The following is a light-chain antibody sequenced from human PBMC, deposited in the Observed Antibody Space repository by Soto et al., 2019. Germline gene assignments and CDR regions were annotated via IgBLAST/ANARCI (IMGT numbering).Light chain of an antibody. CDR1: SSDVGAYKY. Sequence: QSALTQPASVSGSPGQSITISCAGTSSDVGAYKYVSWYQQHPGKAPKLLIYDVSNRPSGVSNRFSGFKSGNTASLTISGLQAEDEADYYCSSYTTSSTLIFGGGTKLTVL. V-gene: IGLV2-14*01. CDR2: DVS. CDR3: SSYTTSSTLI. J-gene: IGLJ2*01.